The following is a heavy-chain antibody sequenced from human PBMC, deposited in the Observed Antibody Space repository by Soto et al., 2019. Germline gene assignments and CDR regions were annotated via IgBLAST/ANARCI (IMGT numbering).Heavy chain of an antibody. CDR2: IYYSGST. Sequence: SETLSLTCTVSGGSISSYDWSWIRQPPGKGLEWIGYIYYSGSTNYNPSLKSRVTISVDTSKNQFSLKLSSVTAADTAVHYCARGRPDGSRLDPWGQGTLVTVSS. D-gene: IGHD6-13*01. V-gene: IGHV4-59*08. J-gene: IGHJ5*02. CDR1: GGSISSYD. CDR3: ARGRPDGSRLDP.